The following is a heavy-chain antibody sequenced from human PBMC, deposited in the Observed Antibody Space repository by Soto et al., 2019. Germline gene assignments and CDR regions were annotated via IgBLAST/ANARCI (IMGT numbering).Heavy chain of an antibody. Sequence: PSETLSLTCTVSGGSISSGDYYWSWIRQPPGKGLEWIGYIYYSGSTYYNPSLKSRVTISVDTSKNQFSLKLSSVTAADTAVYYCARGSRYERGMDVWGQGTTVTVSS. J-gene: IGHJ6*02. D-gene: IGHD5-12*01. CDR1: GGSISSGDYY. CDR2: IYYSGST. CDR3: ARGSRYERGMDV. V-gene: IGHV4-30-4*01.